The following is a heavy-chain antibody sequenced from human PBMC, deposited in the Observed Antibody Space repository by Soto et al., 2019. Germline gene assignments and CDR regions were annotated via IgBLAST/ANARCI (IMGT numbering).Heavy chain of an antibody. CDR2: INRDVSST. Sequence: EVQLVESGGGLVQPGGSLRLSCAASGFTFSSYWMHWVRQAPGKGLVWVSRINRDVSSTSYADSVKGRFTIARDNAKNTLYLQMNSMRAEDTAVYYCAVAVAGPTAIGYWGQGTLVTVSS. CDR3: AVAVAGPTAIGY. V-gene: IGHV3-74*01. J-gene: IGHJ4*02. CDR1: GFTFSSYW. D-gene: IGHD6-19*01.